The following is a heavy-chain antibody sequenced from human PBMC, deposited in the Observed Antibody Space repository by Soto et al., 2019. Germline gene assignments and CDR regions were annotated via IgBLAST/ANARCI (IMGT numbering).Heavy chain of an antibody. Sequence: EVQLVESGGGLVQPGRSLRLSCAASGFTFEDYAMHWVRQAPGKGLEWVSGISWNSGTIGYADSVKGRFTISRDNAKNSLYLKMNSLRVEDTALYYCVKADRYDFWSGVWFDRWGQGTLVTVSS. D-gene: IGHD3-3*01. V-gene: IGHV3-9*01. J-gene: IGHJ5*02. CDR3: VKADRYDFWSGVWFDR. CDR2: ISWNSGTI. CDR1: GFTFEDYA.